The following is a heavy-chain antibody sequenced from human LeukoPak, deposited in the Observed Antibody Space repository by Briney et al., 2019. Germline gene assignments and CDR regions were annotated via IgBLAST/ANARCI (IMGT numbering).Heavy chain of an antibody. CDR3: VRDISGYYFDY. Sequence: PGGSLRLSCAASGFTFSDYHMTWIRQAPGKGLEWVSYISSSSIYTRYADSVKGRFTISRDNAKNSLYLQMNSLRAEDTALYYCVRDISGYYFDYWGQGTLVTVSS. CDR2: ISSSSIYT. CDR1: GFTFSDYH. J-gene: IGHJ4*02. D-gene: IGHD3-22*01. V-gene: IGHV3-11*05.